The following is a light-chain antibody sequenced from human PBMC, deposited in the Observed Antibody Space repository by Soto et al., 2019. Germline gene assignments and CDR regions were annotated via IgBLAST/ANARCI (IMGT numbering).Light chain of an antibody. Sequence: EIVLTQSPATLSLSPWERATLSCRDSQSVSSYLAWYQQKPGQAPRLLIYDASNRATGIPARFSGSGSGTDFTLTISSLEPEDFAVYYCQQRRNGPSITFGQGTLLESK. CDR3: QQRRNGPSIT. CDR1: QSVSSY. J-gene: IGKJ5*01. V-gene: IGKV3-11*01. CDR2: DAS.